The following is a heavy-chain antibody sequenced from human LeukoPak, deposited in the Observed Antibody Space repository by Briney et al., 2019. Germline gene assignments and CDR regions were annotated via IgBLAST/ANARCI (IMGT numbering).Heavy chain of an antibody. CDR1: GGSISSYY. CDR3: ARHIYYYDSSGYPSGAFDI. V-gene: IGHV4-59*08. CDR2: IYYSGST. J-gene: IGHJ3*02. Sequence: PSETLSLTCTVSGGSISSYYWSRIRQPPGKGLEWIGYIYYSGSTNYNPSLKSRVTISVDTSKNQFSLKLSSVTAADTAVYYCARHIYYYDSSGYPSGAFDIWGQGTMVTVSS. D-gene: IGHD3-22*01.